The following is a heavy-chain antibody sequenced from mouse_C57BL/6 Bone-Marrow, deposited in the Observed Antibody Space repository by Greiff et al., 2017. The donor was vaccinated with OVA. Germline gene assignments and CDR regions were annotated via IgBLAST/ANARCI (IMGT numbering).Heavy chain of an antibody. CDR3: TTGDYDLYYFDY. CDR1: GFNITDDY. D-gene: IGHD2-4*01. V-gene: IGHV14-4*01. J-gene: IGHJ2*01. Sequence: EVQLQQSGAELVRPGASVKLSCTASGFNITDDYMHWVKQRPEQGLEWIGWIDPENGDTEYASKFQGKATITADTSSNTAYLQLSSLTSEDTAVYYCTTGDYDLYYFDYWGQGTTLTVSS. CDR2: IDPENGDT.